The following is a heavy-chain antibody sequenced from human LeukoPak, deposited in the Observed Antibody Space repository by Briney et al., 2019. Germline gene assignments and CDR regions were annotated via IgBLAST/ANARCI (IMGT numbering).Heavy chain of an antibody. D-gene: IGHD2/OR15-2a*01. Sequence: QPGGSLRLSCAASGFTFSSYDIHWVRQATGKGLEWVSSSAAAGEIWYAGSVKGRFTISRENAKNSVHLQMNSLRAEDAAVYYCAKGGCNSCNYFNGMDVWGQGTTVTVSS. CDR2: SAAAGEI. CDR3: AKGGCNSCNYFNGMDV. CDR1: GFTFSSYD. V-gene: IGHV3-13*01. J-gene: IGHJ6*02.